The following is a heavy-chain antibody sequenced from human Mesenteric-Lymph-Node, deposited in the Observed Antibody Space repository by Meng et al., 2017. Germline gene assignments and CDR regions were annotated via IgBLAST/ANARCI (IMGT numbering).Heavy chain of an antibody. D-gene: IGHD4-17*01. CDR1: GFTFSSKS. J-gene: IGHJ4*02. V-gene: IGHV3-23*01. CDR3: AKALTTVTTAVDY. Sequence: EVQLLESGGGLVHPGGSLRLSCAASGFTFSSKSMNWVRQAPGKGLEWVSSISGSGPVTYYADSVKGRFTISRDNSKNTLYLQMNSLKAEDTAVYYCAKALTTVTTAVDYWGQGTLVTVSS. CDR2: ISGSGPVT.